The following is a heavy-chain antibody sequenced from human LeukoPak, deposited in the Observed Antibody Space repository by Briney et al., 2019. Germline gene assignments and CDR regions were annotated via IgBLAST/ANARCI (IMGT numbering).Heavy chain of an antibody. J-gene: IGHJ5*02. Sequence: GGSLRLSCAASEFTFSSYWMSWVRQAPGKGLEWVALIWFDGSNKYYADSVKGRFTISRDNSKNTLYLQMKSLRAEDTAVYYCARVAVAGNLNNWFDPWGQGTLVTVSS. D-gene: IGHD6-19*01. V-gene: IGHV3-33*08. CDR1: EFTFSSYW. CDR3: ARVAVAGNLNNWFDP. CDR2: IWFDGSNK.